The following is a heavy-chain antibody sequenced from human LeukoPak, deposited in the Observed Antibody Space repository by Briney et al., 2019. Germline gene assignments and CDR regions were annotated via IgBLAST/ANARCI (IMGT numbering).Heavy chain of an antibody. D-gene: IGHD6-13*01. CDR2: IIPIFGTA. CDR3: ARGAGSSWYMDYFDY. CDR1: GGTFSSYA. V-gene: IGHV1-69*05. Sequence: SVKVSCKASGGTFSSYAISWVRQAPGQGLEWMGRIIPIFGTANYTQKFQGRVTITTDESTSTAYMELSSLRSEDTAVYYCARGAGSSWYMDYFDYWGQGTLVTVSS. J-gene: IGHJ4*02.